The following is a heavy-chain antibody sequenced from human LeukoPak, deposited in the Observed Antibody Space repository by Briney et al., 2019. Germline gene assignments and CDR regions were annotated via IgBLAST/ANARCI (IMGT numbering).Heavy chain of an antibody. Sequence: GGSLRLSCAASGFTFSSYEMNWVRQAPGKGLEWVSYISSSGSTIYYADSVKGRFSISRDNAKNSLYLRMNSLTAEDTAVYYCARDPGTRIDYWGQGTLVTVSS. CDR2: ISSSGSTI. J-gene: IGHJ4*02. CDR1: GFTFSSYE. V-gene: IGHV3-48*03. CDR3: ARDPGTRIDY.